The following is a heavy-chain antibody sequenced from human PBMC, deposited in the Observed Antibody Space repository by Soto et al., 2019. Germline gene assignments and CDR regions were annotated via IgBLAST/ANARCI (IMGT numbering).Heavy chain of an antibody. CDR1: GFIFSNYA. V-gene: IGHV3-64D*08. CDR2: ISNNGGTT. D-gene: IGHD3-9*01. CDR3: VKGWRRYDILTEYYEN. J-gene: IGHJ4*02. Sequence: GGSLRLSCSASGFIFSNYAMHWVRQAPGKGLEFVSSISNNGGTTYYADSVKGRFTISRDNSKDTLYLQTSSLRAEDTAVYYCVKGWRRYDILTEYYENWGQGALVTVSS.